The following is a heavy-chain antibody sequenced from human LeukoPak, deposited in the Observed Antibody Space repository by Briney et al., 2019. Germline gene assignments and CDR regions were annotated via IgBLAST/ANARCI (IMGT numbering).Heavy chain of an antibody. D-gene: IGHD3-22*01. CDR2: ISSSGGNT. V-gene: IGHV3-23*01. Sequence: PGGSLRLSCAASGFTFNNYAMIWVRQAPGKGLEWLSSISSSGGNTNYADSVKGRFTISRDNSKNTLYLEMNRLRVEDTATYYCAAYYDGRVFPPTPKNYGGKGPLLPVSS. CDR1: GFTFNNYA. J-gene: IGHJ4*02. CDR3: AAYYDGRVFPPTPKNY.